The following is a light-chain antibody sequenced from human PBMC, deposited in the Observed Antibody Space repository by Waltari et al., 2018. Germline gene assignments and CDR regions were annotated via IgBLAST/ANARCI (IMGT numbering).Light chain of an antibody. V-gene: IGKV1-9*01. CDR1: QGISSF. Sequence: IQLTPSPSSLSASVGDRVAITCRASQGISSFLAWYQQKPGKAPKLLIYAASTLQSGVPSRFSGSGSGTDFTLTISSLQPEDFATYYCQQLNSYPFTFGGGTKVEIK. J-gene: IGKJ4*01. CDR3: QQLNSYPFT. CDR2: AAS.